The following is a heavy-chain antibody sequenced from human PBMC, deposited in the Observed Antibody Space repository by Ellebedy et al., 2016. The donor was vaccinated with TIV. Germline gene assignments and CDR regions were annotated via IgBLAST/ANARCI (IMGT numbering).Heavy chain of an antibody. CDR1: GGSISSYY. J-gene: IGHJ3*02. V-gene: IGHV4-59*01. D-gene: IGHD3-10*01. Sequence: MPGGSLRLSCTVSGGSISSYYWSRIRQSPGKGLEWIGYIYYSRSSNYNPSLMSRVTISIDTSKNQFSLKLNSVTAADTALYYCARENTGNYGAFDIWGQGTMVTVSS. CDR2: IYYSRSS. CDR3: ARENTGNYGAFDI.